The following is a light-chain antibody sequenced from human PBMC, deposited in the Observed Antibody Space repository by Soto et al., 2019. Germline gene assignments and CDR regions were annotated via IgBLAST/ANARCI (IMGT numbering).Light chain of an antibody. CDR2: TNN. Sequence: QSVLTQPPSASGTPGQRVTISCSGGSSNIGSNTVNWYQQLPGTAPKLLTYTNNQRPSGVPDRFSGSKSGTSASLAISGLQSEDEADYYCAAWDDSLNGWVFGGGTKVTVL. CDR1: SSNIGSNT. CDR3: AAWDDSLNGWV. V-gene: IGLV1-44*01. J-gene: IGLJ3*02.